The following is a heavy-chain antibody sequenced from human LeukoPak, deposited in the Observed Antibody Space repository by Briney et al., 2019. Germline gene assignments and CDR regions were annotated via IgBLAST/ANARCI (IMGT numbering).Heavy chain of an antibody. CDR1: GYTFTSYA. J-gene: IGHJ4*02. CDR2: INTNTGNP. V-gene: IGHV7-4-1*02. Sequence: ASVKVSCKASGYTFTSYAMNWVRQAPGQGLEWMGWINTNTGNPTYAQGFTGRFVFSLDTSVSTAYPQISSLKAEDTAVYYCARGGVVVAATLYYFDYWGQGTLVTVSS. D-gene: IGHD2-15*01. CDR3: ARGGVVVAATLYYFDY.